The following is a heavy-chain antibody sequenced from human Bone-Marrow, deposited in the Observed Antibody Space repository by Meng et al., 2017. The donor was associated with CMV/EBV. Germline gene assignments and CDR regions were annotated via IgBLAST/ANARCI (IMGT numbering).Heavy chain of an antibody. Sequence: GESLKISCAASGFTFSDYTMNWVRQAPGKGLEWVSCFNSSYHIFYADSVKGRFTISRDNARKALYLQMNSLGGEDTAVYYCVRGGRTGYYYGLDVWGQGTTVTVSS. V-gene: IGHV3-69-1*01. CDR3: VRGGRTGYYYGLDV. D-gene: IGHD7-27*01. CDR1: GFTFSDYT. CDR2: FNSSYHI. J-gene: IGHJ6*02.